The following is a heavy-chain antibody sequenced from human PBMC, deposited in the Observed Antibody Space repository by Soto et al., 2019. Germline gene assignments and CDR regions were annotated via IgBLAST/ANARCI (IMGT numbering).Heavy chain of an antibody. D-gene: IGHD2-15*01. J-gene: IGHJ5*02. CDR2: INPESTTI. CDR1: GIDLSIYW. Sequence: EAQLVESGGGLVQPGGSLRLSCTGSGIDLSIYWLHWVRQAPGKGLVWVSRINPESTTISYADSVKGRFTISRDNAENTLFLHMNSLSAEDTGLYYCTKDTFGGRDTWGQGTLVTVSS. CDR3: TKDTFGGRDT. V-gene: IGHV3-74*01.